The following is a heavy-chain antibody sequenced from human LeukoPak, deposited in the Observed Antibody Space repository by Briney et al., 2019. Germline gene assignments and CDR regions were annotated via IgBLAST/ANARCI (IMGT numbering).Heavy chain of an antibody. D-gene: IGHD1-26*01. J-gene: IGHJ4*02. CDR3: ATARIVGATTSLDY. V-gene: IGHV1-24*01. CDR1: GYTLTELS. Sequence: ASVKVSCKVSGYTLTELSMHWVRQAPGKGLEWMGGFDPEDGETIYAQKFQGRVTMTEDTSTDTAYVELSSLRSEDTAVYYCATARIVGATTSLDYWGQGTLVTVSS. CDR2: FDPEDGET.